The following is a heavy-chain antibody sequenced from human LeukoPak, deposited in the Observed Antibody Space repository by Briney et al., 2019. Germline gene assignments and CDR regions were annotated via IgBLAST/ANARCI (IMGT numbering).Heavy chain of an antibody. V-gene: IGHV3-23*01. J-gene: IGHJ4*02. CDR1: EFTFSSYS. D-gene: IGHD2-21*02. CDR3: ATEATYCTAACYSLSDY. CDR2: SSGSGGTT. Sequence: PGGSLRLSCAASEFTFSSYSLTWVRQAPGKGLEWVSLSSGSGGTTYYADSVRGRFTISRDNSKNTLYLQMNTLRAGDTAVYYCATEATYCTAACYSLSDYWGQGTLVTVSS.